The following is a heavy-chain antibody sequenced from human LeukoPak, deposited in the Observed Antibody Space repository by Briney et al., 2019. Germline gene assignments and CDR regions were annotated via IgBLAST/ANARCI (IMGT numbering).Heavy chain of an antibody. V-gene: IGHV4-38-2*02. Sequence: SETLSLTCTVSGYSISSGYYWGWIRQPPGKGLEWIGYIYYSGSTYYNPSLKSRVTISVDTSKNQFSLKLSSVTPADTAVYYCARDQGGNSGYTPGDYWGQGTLVTISS. CDR2: IYYSGST. CDR3: ARDQGGNSGYTPGDY. D-gene: IGHD5-12*01. CDR1: GYSISSGYY. J-gene: IGHJ4*02.